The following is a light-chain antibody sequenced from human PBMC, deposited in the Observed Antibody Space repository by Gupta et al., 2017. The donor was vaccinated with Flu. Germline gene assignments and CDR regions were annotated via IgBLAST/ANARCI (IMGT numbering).Light chain of an antibody. J-gene: IGLJ2*01. Sequence: QSALTQPASVSGSPGQSITISCTGTSSDVGGYDYVSWYQQHPGRAPQLIIYEVINRPSGISNRFSASKSGNTASLTXSXLQAEDXADYYCLSYTSTNTLLFGGGTKLTVL. CDR2: EVI. V-gene: IGLV2-14*01. CDR1: SSDVGGYDY. CDR3: LSYTSTNTLL.